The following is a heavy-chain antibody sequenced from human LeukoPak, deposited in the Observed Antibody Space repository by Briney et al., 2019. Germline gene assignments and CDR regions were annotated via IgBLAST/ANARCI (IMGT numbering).Heavy chain of an antibody. V-gene: IGHV4-59*01. CDR1: GGSISSYY. Sequence: PSETLSLTCTVSGGSISSYYWSWIRQPPGKGLEWIGYIYYSGSTNYNPSLKSRVTISVDTSKNQFSLKLSSVTAADTAVYYCARVRMEWLFRWFAFDIWGQGTMVTVSS. CDR2: IYYSGST. CDR3: ARVRMEWLFRWFAFDI. J-gene: IGHJ3*02. D-gene: IGHD3-3*01.